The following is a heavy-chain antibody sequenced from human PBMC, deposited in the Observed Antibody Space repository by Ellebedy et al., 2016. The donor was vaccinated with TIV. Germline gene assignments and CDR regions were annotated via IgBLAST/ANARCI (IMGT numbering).Heavy chain of an antibody. J-gene: IGHJ2*01. CDR1: GYSLTVLS. Sequence: AASVKVSCKVSGYSLTVLSMHWVRQAPGKGLEWVGGFDPENSETIYGQKFQGRVTMTEDTPTDTAFMELSSLRSDDTAVYYCATDQGGSYSNFWYFDLWGRGTLVTVSS. V-gene: IGHV1-24*01. CDR3: ATDQGGSYSNFWYFDL. CDR2: FDPENSET. D-gene: IGHD1-26*01.